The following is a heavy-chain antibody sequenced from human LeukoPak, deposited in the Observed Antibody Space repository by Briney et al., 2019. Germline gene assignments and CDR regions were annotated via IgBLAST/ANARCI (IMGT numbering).Heavy chain of an antibody. V-gene: IGHV3-23*01. Sequence: PGGSLRLSRAASGFTFSSYAMSWVRQAPGKGLEWVSAISGSGGSTYYADSVKGRFTISRDNSKNTLYLQMNSLRAEDTAVYYCAKGGGYSSGWLHDYWGQGTLVTVSS. D-gene: IGHD6-19*01. CDR1: GFTFSSYA. CDR2: ISGSGGST. J-gene: IGHJ4*02. CDR3: AKGGGYSSGWLHDY.